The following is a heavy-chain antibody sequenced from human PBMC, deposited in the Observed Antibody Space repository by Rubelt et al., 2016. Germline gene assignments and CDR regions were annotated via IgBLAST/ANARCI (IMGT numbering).Heavy chain of an antibody. Sequence: QVQLVQSGAEVKKPGASVKVSCKASGYTFTGYYMHWVRQAPGQGLEWMGWINPNSGGTNYAQKFQGWVTMTRDTSISTAYMELSRLRSDDTAVYYCAMSDIWFGESYYGMDVWGQGTTVTVSS. CDR1: GYTFTGYY. CDR3: AMSDIWFGESYYGMDV. J-gene: IGHJ6*02. D-gene: IGHD3-10*01. CDR2: INPNSGGT. V-gene: IGHV1-2*04.